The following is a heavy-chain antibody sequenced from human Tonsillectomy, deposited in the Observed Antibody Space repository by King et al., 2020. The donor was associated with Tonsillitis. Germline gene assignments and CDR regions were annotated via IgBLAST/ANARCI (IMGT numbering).Heavy chain of an antibody. Sequence: QLQESGPGLVKPSETLSLTCTVSGDSISSNSHYWGWIRQPPGKGLEWIGSIYYSGNTYYNPSFKSRVTISVDTSKNQFSLKLSSVTAAGTSIYYCASRVGDGYNPFDYWGQGTLVTVSS. CDR2: IYYSGNT. V-gene: IGHV4-39*01. D-gene: IGHD5-24*01. CDR3: ASRVGDGYNPFDY. CDR1: GDSISSNSHY. J-gene: IGHJ4*02.